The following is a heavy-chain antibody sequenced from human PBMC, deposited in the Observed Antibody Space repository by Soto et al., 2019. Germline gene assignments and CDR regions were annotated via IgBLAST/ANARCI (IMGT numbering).Heavy chain of an antibody. CDR1: GLTFSTYA. V-gene: IGHV3-23*01. J-gene: IGHJ6*02. CDR3: AKTRLSLSGSGVNYYYGMDV. CDR2: ISGSGGST. D-gene: IGHD2-15*01. Sequence: GGSLRLSCAASGLTFSTYAMSWVRQAPGKGLEWVSAISGSGGSTYYADSVKGRFTISRDNSKNTLYLQMNSLRTEDTAVYYCAKTRLSLSGSGVNYYYGMDVWGQGTTVTVSS.